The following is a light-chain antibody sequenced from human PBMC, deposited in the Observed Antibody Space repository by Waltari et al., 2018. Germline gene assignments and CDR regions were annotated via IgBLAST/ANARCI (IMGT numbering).Light chain of an antibody. CDR2: DAT. CDR1: QGISNY. Sequence: IQMTQSPFSLSAAVGVRVTITCQASQGISNYLNWYQQKPGKSPKLLIYDATNLETGVPTRFSGSGSGTDFTFTISRLQPEDIATYYCQQYDNRPLTFGGGTKVEIK. CDR3: QQYDNRPLT. V-gene: IGKV1-33*01. J-gene: IGKJ4*01.